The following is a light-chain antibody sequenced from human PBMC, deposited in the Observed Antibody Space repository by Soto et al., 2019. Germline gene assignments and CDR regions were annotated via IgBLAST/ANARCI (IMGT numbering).Light chain of an antibody. J-gene: IGLJ2*01. V-gene: IGLV1-51*01. Sequence: QSVLTQPPSVSAAAGQKVIIACSGSRSNIEDNDVSWYQQLPGTAPKLFIYDNDKRPSGIPDRFSASKSGTSASLGITGLQTGDEANYYCATWDSSLSAVVFGGGTKLTVL. CDR3: ATWDSSLSAVV. CDR1: RSNIEDND. CDR2: DND.